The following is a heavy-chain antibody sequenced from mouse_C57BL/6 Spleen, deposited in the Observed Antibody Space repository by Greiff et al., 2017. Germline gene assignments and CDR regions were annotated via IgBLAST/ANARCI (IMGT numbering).Heavy chain of an antibody. D-gene: IGHD1-1*01. CDR3: TTAHYYGSSPSFAY. J-gene: IGHJ3*01. Sequence: EVQLQQSGAELVRPGASVKLSCTASGFNIKDYYMHWVKQRPEQGLEWIGRIDPEDVDTEYAPKFQGKATMTADTSSNTAYLQLSSLTSEDTAVYYCTTAHYYGSSPSFAYWGQGTLVTVSA. CDR1: GFNIKDYY. V-gene: IGHV14-1*01. CDR2: IDPEDVDT.